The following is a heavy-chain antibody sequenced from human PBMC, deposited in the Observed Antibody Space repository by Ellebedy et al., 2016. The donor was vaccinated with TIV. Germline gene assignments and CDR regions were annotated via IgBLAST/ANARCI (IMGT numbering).Heavy chain of an antibody. V-gene: IGHV4-4*07. CDR2: LHPSGTP. D-gene: IGHD3-22*01. CDR1: GVSITSHF. CDR3: ARHGPQWFDAFDL. Sequence: SETLSLTCAVSGVSITSHFWTWIRQPAGGGLEWIGRLHPSGTPNYNPSLKSRVIMSRDTSKDQFSLKLSSVTAADTAGYYCARHGPQWFDAFDLWGQGTLVTVSS. J-gene: IGHJ3*01.